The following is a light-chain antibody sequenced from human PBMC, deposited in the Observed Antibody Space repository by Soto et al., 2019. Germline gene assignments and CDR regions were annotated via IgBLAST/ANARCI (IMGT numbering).Light chain of an antibody. V-gene: IGKV1-39*01. CDR3: QQNYSTPRT. CDR2: AAS. Sequence: DIQMTQSPSSLSASVGDRVTITCRASQSISTYLNWYQQKVGKAPKLLIYAASSLQSGVPSRLSGSGSGTDFTLTISSLQPEDFATYYCQQNYSTPRTFVQGTKLEIK. J-gene: IGKJ2*02. CDR1: QSISTY.